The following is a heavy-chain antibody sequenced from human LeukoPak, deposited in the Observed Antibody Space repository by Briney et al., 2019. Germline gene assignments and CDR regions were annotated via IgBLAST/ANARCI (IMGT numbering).Heavy chain of an antibody. CDR3: ARDGEPPHIVGAAYYFGY. Sequence: GGSLRLSCAASGFTFSSYSMNWVRQAPGKGLEWVSYISSSSSTIYYADSVKGRFTISRDNAKNSLYLQMNSLRAEDTAVYYCARDGEPPHIVGAAYYFGYWGQGTLVTVSS. CDR1: GFTFSSYS. V-gene: IGHV3-48*04. J-gene: IGHJ4*02. CDR2: ISSSSSTI. D-gene: IGHD1-26*01.